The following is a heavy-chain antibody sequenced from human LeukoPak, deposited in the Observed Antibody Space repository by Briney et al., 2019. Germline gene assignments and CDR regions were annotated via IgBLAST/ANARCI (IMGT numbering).Heavy chain of an antibody. V-gene: IGHV3-30*02. CDR3: AKARSGPNDAFDI. CDR2: IRYDGSNK. CDR1: GFTFNNYG. J-gene: IGHJ3*02. Sequence: PGGSLRLSCAASGFTFNNYGMHWVRQAPGKGLEWVTFIRYDGSNKYYVDSVKGRFTISRDNSKNTMYLQMNSLRTEDTVVYYCAKARSGPNDAFDIWGQGTMVTVSS. D-gene: IGHD1-26*01.